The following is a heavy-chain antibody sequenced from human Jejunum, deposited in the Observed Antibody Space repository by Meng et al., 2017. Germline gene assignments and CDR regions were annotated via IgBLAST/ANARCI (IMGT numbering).Heavy chain of an antibody. CDR2: ISSNAATI. V-gene: IGHV3-48*03. CDR3: AKYCGGDCYSGGDAFDI. D-gene: IGHD2-21*02. J-gene: IGHJ3*02. CDR1: GFTFSRFE. Sequence: GESLKTSCAASGFTFSRFEMNWVRQAPGKGLEWLSYISSNAATIYYPDSVEGRFTISSDNAKNSLYLQMTSLTAEDTAVYFCAKYCGGDCYSGGDAFDIWGQGTMVTVSS.